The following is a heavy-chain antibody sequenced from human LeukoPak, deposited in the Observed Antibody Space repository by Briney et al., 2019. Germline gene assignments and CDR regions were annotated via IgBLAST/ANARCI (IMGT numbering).Heavy chain of an antibody. Sequence: PSETLSLTCTVSGGSISSGGYYWSWIRQPPGKGLEWIGYIYHSGSTYYNPSLKSRVTISVDRSKNQFSLKLSSVTAADTAVYYCARDRYSSSRGGLDYWGQGTLVTVSS. CDR3: ARDRYSSSRGGLDY. D-gene: IGHD6-6*01. V-gene: IGHV4-30-2*01. J-gene: IGHJ4*02. CDR1: GGSISSGGYY. CDR2: IYHSGST.